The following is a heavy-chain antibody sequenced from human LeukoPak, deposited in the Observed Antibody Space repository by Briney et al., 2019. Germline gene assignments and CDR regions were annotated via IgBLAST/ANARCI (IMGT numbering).Heavy chain of an antibody. CDR2: MFTSGST. V-gene: IGHV4-4*07. J-gene: IGHJ3*02. Sequence: PSETLSLTCTVSGDSISSFYWTWIRQPAGKGLEWIGRMFTSGSTNYNPSLKSRVTISVDTSKNQFSLKLSSVTAADTAVYYCAREVIGYCTGNSCYPSAAFDIWGQGTMVTVSS. CDR1: GDSISSFY. CDR3: AREVIGYCTGNSCYPSAAFDI. D-gene: IGHD2-2*01.